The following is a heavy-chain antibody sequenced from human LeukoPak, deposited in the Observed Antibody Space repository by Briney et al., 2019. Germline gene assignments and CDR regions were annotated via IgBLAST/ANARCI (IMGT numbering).Heavy chain of an antibody. CDR1: GFTFSDYT. Sequence: GGSLRLSCAASGFTFSDYTMNWVRQAPGKGLEWVSSISSSFNYIYYADSIKGRFTISRDNAKNSLYLQMNSLRAEDTAVYYCARQYCYDTSGYDAFDIWGQGTMVTVSS. CDR3: ARQYCYDTSGYDAFDI. CDR2: ISSSFNYI. J-gene: IGHJ3*02. V-gene: IGHV3-21*01. D-gene: IGHD3-22*01.